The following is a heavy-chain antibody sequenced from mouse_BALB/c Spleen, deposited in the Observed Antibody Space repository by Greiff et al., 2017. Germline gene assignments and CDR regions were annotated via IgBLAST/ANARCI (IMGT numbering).Heavy chain of an antibody. J-gene: IGHJ1*01. CDR3: ARDGAYGSSYRYFDV. V-gene: IGHV5-4*02. D-gene: IGHD1-1*01. CDR1: GFTFSDYY. CDR2: ISDGGSYT. Sequence: EVKLMESGGGLVKPGGSLKLSCAASGFTFSDYYMYWVRQTPEKRLEWVATISDGGSYTYYPDSVKGRFTISRDNAKNNLYLQMSSLKSEDTAMYYCARDGAYGSSYRYFDVWGAGTTVTVSS.